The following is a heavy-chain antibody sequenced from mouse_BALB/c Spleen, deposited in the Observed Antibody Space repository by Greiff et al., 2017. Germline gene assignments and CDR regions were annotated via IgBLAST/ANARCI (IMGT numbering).Heavy chain of an antibody. J-gene: IGHJ1*01. CDR1: GYTFTSYY. D-gene: IGHD2-3*01. V-gene: IGHV1S81*02. Sequence: VQLQQSGAELVKPGASVKLSCKASGYTFTSYYMYWVKQRPGQGLEWIGEINPSNGGTNFNEKFKSKATLTVDKSSSTAYMQLSSLTSEDSAVYYCTRYDGYYLHWYFDVWGAGTTVTVSS. CDR2: INPSNGGT. CDR3: TRYDGYYLHWYFDV.